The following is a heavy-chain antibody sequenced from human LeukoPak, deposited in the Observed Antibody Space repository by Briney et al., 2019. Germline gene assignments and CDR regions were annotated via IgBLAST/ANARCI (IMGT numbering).Heavy chain of an antibody. Sequence: GASVKVSCKASGYTFTSYGISWVRQAPGQGLEWMGWISAYNGNTNYAQKLQGRVTMTTDTSTSTAYMELSRLRSDDTAVYYCARAKKYYYGSGINDYWGQGTLVTVSS. CDR2: ISAYNGNT. V-gene: IGHV1-18*01. CDR1: GYTFTSYG. J-gene: IGHJ4*02. CDR3: ARAKKYYYGSGINDY. D-gene: IGHD3-10*01.